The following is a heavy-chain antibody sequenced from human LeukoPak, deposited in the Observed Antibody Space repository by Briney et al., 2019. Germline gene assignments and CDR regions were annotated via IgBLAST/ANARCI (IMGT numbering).Heavy chain of an antibody. V-gene: IGHV3-21*01. D-gene: IGHD6-19*01. J-gene: IGHJ6*03. Sequence: RGSLRLSCAASGFTFSSYRMNWVRQAPGKAMEWVSSITRSGTYIFYADSVKGRFTISRDNAKNSLYLQMNSLRAEDTAVYYCARCWDSSGWYLSGYYYYMDVWGKGTTVTVSS. CDR3: ARCWDSSGWYLSGYYYYMDV. CDR1: GFTFSSYR. CDR2: ITRSGTYI.